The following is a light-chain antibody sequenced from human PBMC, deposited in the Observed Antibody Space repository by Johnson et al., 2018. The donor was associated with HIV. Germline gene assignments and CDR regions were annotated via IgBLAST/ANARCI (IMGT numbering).Light chain of an antibody. V-gene: IGLV1-51*02. CDR2: EDN. CDR1: VSNIESYF. J-gene: IGLJ1*01. CDR3: GKWDASLSPLYV. Sequence: SVLTQPPSVSAAPGQTVNISCSGNVSNIESYFVSWYQQLPGAAPTLLIYEDNKRPSGIPDRFSGSKSGATATLGITGLQTGDVAAYYFGKWDASLSPLYVFGTGTTITVL.